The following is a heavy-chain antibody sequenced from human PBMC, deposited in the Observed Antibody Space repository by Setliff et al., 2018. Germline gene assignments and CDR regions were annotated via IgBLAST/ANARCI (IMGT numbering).Heavy chain of an antibody. CDR3: ARREGGTMLDV. CDR2: VYYSGAA. D-gene: IGHD1-26*01. J-gene: IGHJ6*04. V-gene: IGHV4-39*01. CDR1: GGSISSRSYY. Sequence: PSETLSLTCTDSGGSISSRSYYWNWIRQPPGRGLEWIGTVYYSGAAYYNPSLKSRVTISIDTSRVQFSLKLTSVTAADTAVYYCARREGGTMLDVWGIGTTVTVSS.